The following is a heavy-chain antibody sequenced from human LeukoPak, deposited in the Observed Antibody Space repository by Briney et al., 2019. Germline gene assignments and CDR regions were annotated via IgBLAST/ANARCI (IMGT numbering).Heavy chain of an antibody. CDR3: AKDIQCTY. V-gene: IGHV3-23*01. J-gene: IGHJ4*02. CDR2: ISGSGGNT. CDR1: GFTISDSY. D-gene: IGHD2-21*01. Sequence: PGRSLRLSCAASGFTISDSYMSWVRQAPGMGLEWVSLISGSGGNTYYADSVKGRFTISRDNSKNTLYLQMNSLRAEDTAVYHCAKDIQCTYWGQGTLVTVSS.